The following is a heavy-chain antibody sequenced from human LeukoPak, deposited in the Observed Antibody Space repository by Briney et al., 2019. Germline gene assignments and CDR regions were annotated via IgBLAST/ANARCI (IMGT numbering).Heavy chain of an antibody. Sequence: SSETLSLTCTVSGGSISSSSYYWGWIRQPPGKGLEWIGSIYYSGSTYYNPSLKSRVTISVDTSKNQFSLKLSSVTAADTAVYYCARQSGGSRYWGQGTLVTVSS. CDR1: GGSISSSSYY. D-gene: IGHD2-15*01. CDR3: ARQSGGSRY. V-gene: IGHV4-39*01. J-gene: IGHJ4*02. CDR2: IYYSGST.